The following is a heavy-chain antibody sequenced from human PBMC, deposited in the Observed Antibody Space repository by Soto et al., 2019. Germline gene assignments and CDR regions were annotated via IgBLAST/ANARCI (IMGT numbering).Heavy chain of an antibody. CDR2: IYHSGST. D-gene: IGHD1-1*01. J-gene: IGHJ6*03. V-gene: IGHV4-4*02. Sequence: QVQLQESGPGLVKPSGTLSLTCAVSSGSISSSNWWSWVRQPPGKGLEWIGEIYHSGSTNYNPSLKSRVTISVDKSKNQFSLKLSSVTAADTAVYYCARRGPGGLEKNYYYYMDVWGKGTTVTVSS. CDR1: SGSISSSNW. CDR3: ARRGPGGLEKNYYYYMDV.